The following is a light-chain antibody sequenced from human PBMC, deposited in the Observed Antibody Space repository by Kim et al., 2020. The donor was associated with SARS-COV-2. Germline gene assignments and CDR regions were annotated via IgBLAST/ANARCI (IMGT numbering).Light chain of an antibody. V-gene: IGLV3-21*04. CDR2: YDS. CDR3: QVWDSSSDHVV. Sequence: SYELTQPPSVSVAPGKTARITCGGNNIGSKSVHWYQQKPGQAPVLVIYYDSDRPSGIPEGFSGSNSGNTATLTISRVEAGDEADYYCQVWDSSSDHVVFGGGTQLTVL. CDR1: NIGSKS. J-gene: IGLJ2*01.